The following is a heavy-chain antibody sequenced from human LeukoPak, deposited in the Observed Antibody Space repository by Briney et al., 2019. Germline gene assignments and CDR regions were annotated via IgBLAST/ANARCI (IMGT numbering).Heavy chain of an antibody. Sequence: SGPTLVKPTQTLTLTCTVSGFSLSTSRVGVGWIRQPPGKAPEWLALIFWDDDKRYSPSLRSRLTITKDPSKSQVVLTVTNMAPVDTATYYCAHKFRGWYNAFDIWGQGTMVTVSS. CDR3: AHKFRGWYNAFDI. D-gene: IGHD6-19*01. CDR1: GFSLSTSRVG. CDR2: IFWDDDK. V-gene: IGHV2-5*02. J-gene: IGHJ3*02.